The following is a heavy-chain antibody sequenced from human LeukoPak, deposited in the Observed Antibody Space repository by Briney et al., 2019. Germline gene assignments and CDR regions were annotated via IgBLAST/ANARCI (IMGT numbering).Heavy chain of an antibody. Sequence: GGSLRLSCAASGFTFSSYWMYWVRQAPGKGLVWVSRIDGDGSTTTYADSVKGRFTASRDNAKNTLYLYMSSLRAEDTAVYYCARKGMGMDVWGQGTTVTVSS. CDR1: GFTFSSYW. D-gene: IGHD6-13*01. CDR2: IDGDGSTT. CDR3: ARKGMGMDV. J-gene: IGHJ6*02. V-gene: IGHV3-74*01.